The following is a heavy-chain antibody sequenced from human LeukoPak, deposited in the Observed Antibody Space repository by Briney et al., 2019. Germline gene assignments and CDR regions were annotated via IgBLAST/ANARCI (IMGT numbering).Heavy chain of an antibody. CDR2: IWYDGSNK. CDR1: GFTFSSYG. D-gene: IGHD6-19*01. J-gene: IGHJ4*02. CDR3: ARVRPYSSGWYYFDY. V-gene: IGHV3-33*01. Sequence: GGSLRLSCAASGFTFSSYGMHWVRQAPGKGLEWVAVIWYDGSNKYYADSVKGRFTISRDNSKNTLYLQVNSLRAEDTAVYYCARVRPYSSGWYYFDYWGQGTLVTVSS.